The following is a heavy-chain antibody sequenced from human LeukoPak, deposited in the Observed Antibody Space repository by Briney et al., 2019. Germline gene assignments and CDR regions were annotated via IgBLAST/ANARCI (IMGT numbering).Heavy chain of an antibody. V-gene: IGHV4-31*11. CDR3: ARADPPSIYYCGMDV. Sequence: SETPSLTCAVYGGSFSGYYWSWIRQHPGKGLEWIGYIYYSGSTYYNPSLKSRVTISVDTSKNQFSLKLSSVTAADTAVYYCARADPPSIYYCGMDVWGQGTTVTVSS. J-gene: IGHJ6*02. CDR1: GGSFSGYY. CDR2: IYYSGST.